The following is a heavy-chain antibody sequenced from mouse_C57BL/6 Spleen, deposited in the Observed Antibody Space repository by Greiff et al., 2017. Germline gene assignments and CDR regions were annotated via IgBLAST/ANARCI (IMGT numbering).Heavy chain of an antibody. V-gene: IGHV5-16*01. CDR3: ARETVYDGYFRYWYFDV. CDR1: GFTFSDYY. D-gene: IGHD2-3*01. Sequence: EVQRVESEGGLVQPGSSMKLSCTASGFTFSDYYMAWVRQVPEKGLEWVANINYDGSSTYYLDSLKSRFIISRDNAKNILYLQMSRLKSEDTATYYCARETVYDGYFRYWYFDVWGTGTTVTVSS. J-gene: IGHJ1*03. CDR2: INYDGSST.